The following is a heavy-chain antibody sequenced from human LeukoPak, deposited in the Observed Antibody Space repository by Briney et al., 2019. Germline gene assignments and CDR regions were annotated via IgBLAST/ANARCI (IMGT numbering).Heavy chain of an antibody. J-gene: IGHJ4*02. CDR2: ISGSGGST. CDR1: GFTFSSYA. D-gene: IGHD6-13*01. V-gene: IGHV3-23*01. CDR3: AKLPSSSWYY. Sequence: GVPLRLSCAASGFTFSSYAMSWVRQAPGKGLEWVSAISGSGGSTYYADSVKGRFTISRDNSKNTLYLQMNSLRAEDTAVYYCAKLPSSSWYYWGQGTLVTVSS.